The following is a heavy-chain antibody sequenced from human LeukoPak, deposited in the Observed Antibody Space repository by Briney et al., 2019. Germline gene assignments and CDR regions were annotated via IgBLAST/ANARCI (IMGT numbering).Heavy chain of an antibody. CDR1: GGTFSSYA. J-gene: IGHJ6*02. CDR2: IIPIFGTA. V-gene: IGHV1-69*13. CDR3: ASQYYYDSSGYPRRELGYYYYGMDV. D-gene: IGHD3-22*01. Sequence: ASVKVSCKASGGTFSSYAISWVRQAPGQGLEWMGGIIPIFGTANYAQKFQGRVTITADESTSTAYMELSSLRSEDTAVYYCASQYYYDSSGYPRRELGYYYYGMDVWGQGTTVTVSS.